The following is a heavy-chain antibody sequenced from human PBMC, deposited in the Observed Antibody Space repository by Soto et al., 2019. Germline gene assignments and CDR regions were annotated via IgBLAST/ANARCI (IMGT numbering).Heavy chain of an antibody. V-gene: IGHV4-31*03. J-gene: IGHJ4*02. CDR1: GGSISSGGYY. D-gene: IGHD3-10*01. CDR2: IYYSGST. CDR3: AREARLAAGTPGFDY. Sequence: QVQLQESGPGLVKPSQTVSLTCTVSGGSISSGGYYWSWISQHPGKGLAWIGDIYYSGSTYYNPSLKSRVTISVDTSKNPFSLKLSSVTAADTAVYYCAREARLAAGTPGFDYWGQGTLVTVSS.